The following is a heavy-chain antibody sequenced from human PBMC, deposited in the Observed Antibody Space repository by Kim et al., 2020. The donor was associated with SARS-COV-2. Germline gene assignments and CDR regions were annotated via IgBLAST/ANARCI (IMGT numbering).Heavy chain of an antibody. CDR3: ARFISWFYAPAVTSNYFDY. CDR1: GGSISSYY. CDR2: IYYSGST. J-gene: IGHJ4*02. V-gene: IGHV4-59*01. D-gene: IGHD6-13*01. Sequence: SETLSLTCTVSGGSISSYYWSWIRQPPGKGLEWIGYIYYSGSTNYNPSLKSRVTISVDTSKNQFSLKLSSVTAADTAVYYCARFISWFYAPAVTSNYFDYWGQGTLVTVSS.